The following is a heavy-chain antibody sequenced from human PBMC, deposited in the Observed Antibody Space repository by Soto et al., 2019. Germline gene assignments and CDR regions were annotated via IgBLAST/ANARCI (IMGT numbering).Heavy chain of an antibody. D-gene: IGHD2-21*02. CDR2: ISYDGVNK. CDR3: AKHIVVVTAIQGDAFDI. CDR1: GFTFSTYA. V-gene: IGHV3-30-3*01. Sequence: PGGSLRLSCAASGFTFSTYAMHWVRQAPGKGLEWVAVISYDGVNKYNADSVKGRFTISRDNSKNTQYLQMNSLRAEDTAVYYCAKHIVVVTAIQGDAFDIWGQGTMVTVSS. J-gene: IGHJ3*02.